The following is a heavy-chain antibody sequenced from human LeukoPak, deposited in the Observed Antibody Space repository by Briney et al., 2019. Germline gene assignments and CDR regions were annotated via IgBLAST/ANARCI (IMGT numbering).Heavy chain of an antibody. Sequence: GGSLRLSCAASGFTFSSYAVSWVRQAPGKGLEWVSAISGSGGSTYYADSVKGRFTISRDNSKNTLYLQMNSLRAEDTAVYYCAGLDSTFGGVIVLMRFDYWGQGTLVTVSS. CDR1: GFTFSSYA. D-gene: IGHD3-16*02. V-gene: IGHV3-23*01. J-gene: IGHJ4*02. CDR3: AGLDSTFGGVIVLMRFDY. CDR2: ISGSGGST.